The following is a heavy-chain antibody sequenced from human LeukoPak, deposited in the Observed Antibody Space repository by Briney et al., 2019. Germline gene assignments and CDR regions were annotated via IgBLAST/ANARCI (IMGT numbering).Heavy chain of an antibody. J-gene: IGHJ4*02. CDR3: AKTLKDFWSGYIQPPDY. Sequence: GGSLRLSCAASGFTFSSYAMHWVRQAPGKGLEWVAVISYDGSNKYYADSVKGRFTISRDNSKNTLYLQMNSLRAEDTAVYYCAKTLKDFWSGYIQPPDYWGQGTLVTVSS. D-gene: IGHD3-3*01. CDR1: GFTFSSYA. CDR2: ISYDGSNK. V-gene: IGHV3-30-3*02.